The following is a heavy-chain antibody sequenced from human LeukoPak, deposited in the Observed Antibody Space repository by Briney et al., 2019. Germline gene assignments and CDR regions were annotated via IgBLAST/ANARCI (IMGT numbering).Heavy chain of an antibody. CDR3: ARVFPTVAGTDY. CDR2: INHSGST. D-gene: IGHD6-19*01. J-gene: IGHJ4*02. CDR1: GGSISSGGYY. V-gene: IGHV4-39*07. Sequence: SETLSLTCTVSGGSISSGGYYWSWIRQPPGKGLEWIGEINHSGSTNYNPSLKSRVTISVDTSKNQFSLKLSSVTAADTAVYYCARVFPTVAGTDYWGQGTLVTVSS.